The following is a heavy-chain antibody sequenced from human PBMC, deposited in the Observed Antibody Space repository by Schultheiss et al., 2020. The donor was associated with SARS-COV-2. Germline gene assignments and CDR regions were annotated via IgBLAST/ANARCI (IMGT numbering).Heavy chain of an antibody. Sequence: ASVKVSCKASGYTFTSYDINWVRQATGQGLEWMGWMNPNSGNTGYAQKFQGRVTITADESTSTAYMELSSLRSEDTAVYYCARSGSVRYFDWLPPAEVPRGYYYGMDVWGQGTTVTVSS. V-gene: IGHV1-8*01. CDR2: MNPNSGNT. CDR1: GYTFTSYD. J-gene: IGHJ6*02. CDR3: ARSGSVRYFDWLPPAEVPRGYYYGMDV. D-gene: IGHD3-9*01.